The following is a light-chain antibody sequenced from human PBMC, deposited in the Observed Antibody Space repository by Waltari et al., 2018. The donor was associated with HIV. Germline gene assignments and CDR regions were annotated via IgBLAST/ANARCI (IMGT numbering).Light chain of an antibody. CDR2: EVN. J-gene: IGLJ2*01. CDR1: NRYVGAYNY. Sequence: QSALTQPPSASVSPAQSVPISCSGTNRYVGAYNYVSWYQQSPGKAPKLMIYEVNKRPSGVPDRFSGSKSGNTASLSVSGLQAEDEADYYCSSYAGSNTVVFGGGTKLTVL. CDR3: SSYAGSNTVV. V-gene: IGLV2-8*01.